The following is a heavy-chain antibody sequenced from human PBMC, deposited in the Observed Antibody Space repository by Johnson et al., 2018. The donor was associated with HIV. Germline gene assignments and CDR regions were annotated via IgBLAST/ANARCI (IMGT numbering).Heavy chain of an antibody. J-gene: IGHJ3*02. CDR1: GFRFSSSW. Sequence: QVQLVESGGGLVQPGGSLRLSCTASGFRFSSSWMHWVRQAPGKGLVWVAFIRYDGSNQYYAESVKGRFTLSRDNSKNTLYLQMNSLRDEDTAVYYCARDISYDSSASQGAFDIWGQGTMVTVSS. V-gene: IGHV3-30*02. CDR3: ARDISYDSSASQGAFDI. D-gene: IGHD3-22*01. CDR2: IRYDGSNQ.